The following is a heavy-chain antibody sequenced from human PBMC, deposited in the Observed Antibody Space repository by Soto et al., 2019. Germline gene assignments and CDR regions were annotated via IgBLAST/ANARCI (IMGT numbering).Heavy chain of an antibody. J-gene: IGHJ3*02. CDR3: ARDGQSPAPYAFDM. V-gene: IGHV3-33*01. CDR1: GFSFSSHA. Sequence: QVQLVESGGGVVQPGMSLRLSCATSGFSFSSHAIHWVRQAPGKGLEWVAQIWSDGSNRYYADSMRGRFTISRDFSNNMAFLQMDSLRAEDTAGYYCARDGQSPAPYAFDMWGQGTLVIVSS. CDR2: IWSDGSNR.